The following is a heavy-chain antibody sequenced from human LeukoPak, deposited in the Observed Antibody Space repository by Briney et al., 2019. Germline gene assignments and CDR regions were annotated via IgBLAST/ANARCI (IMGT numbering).Heavy chain of an antibody. Sequence: SETLSLTCAVYGGSFSGYYWSWIRQPPGKGLEWIGEINHSGSTNYNPSLKSRVTISVDTSKNQFSLKLSSVTAADTAVYYCAREAGGVLWFGDFYYFDYWGQGTLVTVSS. J-gene: IGHJ4*02. CDR2: INHSGST. V-gene: IGHV4-34*01. D-gene: IGHD3-10*01. CDR1: GGSFSGYY. CDR3: AREAGGVLWFGDFYYFDY.